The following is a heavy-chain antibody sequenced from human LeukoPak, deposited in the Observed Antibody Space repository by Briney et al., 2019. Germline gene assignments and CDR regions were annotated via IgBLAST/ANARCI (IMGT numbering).Heavy chain of an antibody. J-gene: IGHJ3*02. CDR2: ISWNSGSI. CDR3: VKDITWELRTRLNAFDI. V-gene: IGHV3-9*01. Sequence: GRSLRLSCAASGFTFDDYAMHWVRQAPGKGLEWVSGISWNSGSIGYADSVKGRFTISRDNAKNSLYLQMNSLRAEDTALYYCVKDITWELRTRLNAFDIWGQGTMVTVSS. D-gene: IGHD1-26*01. CDR1: GFTFDDYA.